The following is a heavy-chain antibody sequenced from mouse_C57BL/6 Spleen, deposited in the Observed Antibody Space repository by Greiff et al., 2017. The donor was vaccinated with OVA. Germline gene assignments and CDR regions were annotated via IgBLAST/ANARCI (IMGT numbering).Heavy chain of an antibody. CDR1: GYTFTDYN. CDR2: INPNNGGT. D-gene: IGHD2-4*01. J-gene: IGHJ1*03. V-gene: IGHV1-22*01. Sequence: SGPELVKPGASVKMSCKASGYTFTDYNMHWVKQSHGKSLEWIGYINPNNGGTSYNQKFKGKATLTVNKSSSTAYMELRSLTSEDSAVYYCARDDYDGGYFDVWGTGTTVTVSS. CDR3: ARDDYDGGYFDV.